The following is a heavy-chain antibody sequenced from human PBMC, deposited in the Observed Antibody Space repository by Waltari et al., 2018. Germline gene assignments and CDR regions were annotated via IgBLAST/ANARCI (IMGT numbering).Heavy chain of an antibody. Sequence: QVQLQESGPGLVKPSETLSLTCTVSGGSISSYYWSWIRQPPGKGLEGFGYISYSGSTNHNPSPKSRVTISVDTSKNRFSLKLSSVTTADTAVYYCARHGPRFSSSFMDVWGKGTTVTISS. CDR3: ARHGPRFSSSFMDV. V-gene: IGHV4-59*08. J-gene: IGHJ6*03. CDR1: GGSISSYY. CDR2: ISYSGST. D-gene: IGHD6-6*01.